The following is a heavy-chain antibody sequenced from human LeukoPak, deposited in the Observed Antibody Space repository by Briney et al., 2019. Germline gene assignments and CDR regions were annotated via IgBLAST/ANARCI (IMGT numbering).Heavy chain of an antibody. V-gene: IGHV3-74*01. CDR3: VRDGIATGGDFDY. Sequence: PGGSLRLSCVASGFTFSSYWMHWVRHAPGKGLVWVSRITSDGSSTTYADSVKGRFTISRDNAKNTLYLQMNSLRAEDTAVYYCVRDGIATGGDFDYWGQGTLVTVSS. D-gene: IGHD1-14*01. J-gene: IGHJ4*02. CDR1: GFTFSSYW. CDR2: ITSDGSST.